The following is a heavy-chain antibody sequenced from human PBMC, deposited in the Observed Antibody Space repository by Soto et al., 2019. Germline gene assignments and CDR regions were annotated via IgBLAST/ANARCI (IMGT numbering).Heavy chain of an antibody. D-gene: IGHD1-20*01. CDR1: GASISGSYYY. J-gene: IGHJ4*02. CDR2: VFYTGFT. CDR3: ATSQKGYNWNYFDH. Sequence: SETLSLTCAVSGASISGSYYYWAWLRQSPGKGPEWIGSVFYTGFTSYNPSLESRVSVSVDTSKGQFSLKLSAVTAADTAVYYCATSQKGYNWNYFDHWGQGALVTVSS. V-gene: IGHV4-39*01.